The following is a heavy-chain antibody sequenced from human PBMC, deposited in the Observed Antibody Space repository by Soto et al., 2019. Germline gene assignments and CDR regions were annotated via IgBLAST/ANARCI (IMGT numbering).Heavy chain of an antibody. J-gene: IGHJ3*01. CDR3: AKEVGSFLRDILTGYTKTAS. CDR2: ISGSGGST. Sequence: GGSLRLSCAASGFTFSRYAMSWVRQAPGKGLEWVSAISGSGGSTYYADSVKGRFTISRDNSKNTLYLQMNSLRAEDTAVYYCAKEVGSFLRDILTGYTKTASWGQGTRVTVSS. D-gene: IGHD3-9*01. V-gene: IGHV3-23*01. CDR1: GFTFSRYA.